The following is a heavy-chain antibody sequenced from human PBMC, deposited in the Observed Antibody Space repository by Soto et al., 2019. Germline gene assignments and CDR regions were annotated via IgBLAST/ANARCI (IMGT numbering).Heavy chain of an antibody. D-gene: IGHD3-9*01. CDR1: GFTFDDYT. J-gene: IGHJ6*02. CDR3: AKDLGYDILTGYYYYYGMDV. Sequence: GGSLRLSCAASGFTFDDYTMHWVRQAPGKGLEWVSLISWDGGSTYYADSVKGRFTISRDNSKNSLYLQMNSLRTEDTALYYCAKDLGYDILTGYYYYYGMDVWGQGTTVTVSS. V-gene: IGHV3-43*01. CDR2: ISWDGGST.